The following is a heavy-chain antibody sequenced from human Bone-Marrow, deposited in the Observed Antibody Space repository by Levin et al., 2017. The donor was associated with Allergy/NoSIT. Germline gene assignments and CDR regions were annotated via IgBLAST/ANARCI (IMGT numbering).Heavy chain of an antibody. V-gene: IGHV3-15*01. CDR1: GFTFSNAV. CDR3: TTGRTY. J-gene: IGHJ4*02. Sequence: PGGSLRLSCAVSGFTFSNAVMTWVRQAPGKGLEWVGRIKRETDGGTIDYAAPVKGRFTISRDDSINTLYLQMNRLKTEDTAVYYCTTGRTYWGQGTLVTVSS. CDR2: IKRETDGGTI.